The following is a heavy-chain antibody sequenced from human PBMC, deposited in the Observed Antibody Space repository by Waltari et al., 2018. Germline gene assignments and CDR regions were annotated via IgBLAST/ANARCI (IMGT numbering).Heavy chain of an antibody. CDR2: IYYSGST. J-gene: IGHJ2*01. CDR3: ARHPAMTIMLWYFDL. D-gene: IGHD2-8*01. Sequence: QLQLPESGPGLVKPSETLSLTCTVSGVSISSSSSYWGWIRQPPGKGLEWIGSIYYSGSTYYNPSLKSRVTISVDTSKNQFSLKLSSVTAADTAVYYCARHPAMTIMLWYFDLWGRGTLVTVSS. CDR1: GVSISSSSSY. V-gene: IGHV4-39*01.